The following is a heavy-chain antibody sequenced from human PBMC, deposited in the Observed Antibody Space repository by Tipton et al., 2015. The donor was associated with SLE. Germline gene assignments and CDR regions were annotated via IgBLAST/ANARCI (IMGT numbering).Heavy chain of an antibody. J-gene: IGHJ4*02. CDR2: IYYSGST. D-gene: IGHD1-26*01. Sequence: TLSLTCTVPGGSISSYYWSWIRQHPGKGLEWIGYIYYSGSTYYNPSLQSRVTISVDTSKNQFSLKLSSVTAADTAVYYCAREKPLVGAFDYWGQGTLVTVSS. V-gene: IGHV4-59*12. CDR3: AREKPLVGAFDY. CDR1: GGSISSYY.